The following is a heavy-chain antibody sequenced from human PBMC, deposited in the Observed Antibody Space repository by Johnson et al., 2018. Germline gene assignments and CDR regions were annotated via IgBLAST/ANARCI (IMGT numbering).Heavy chain of an antibody. Sequence: QVQLVQSGGGVVQPGRSLRLSCAASGFTFSSYAMHWVRQAPGKGLEWVAVISYDGSNKYYADSVKGRFTISRDNSKNTLYLQMNSLRAGDTAVYYCARDKERGYDFWSGYYPGSPVLYGMDVWGQGTTVTVSS. V-gene: IGHV3-30*14. CDR2: ISYDGSNK. CDR3: ARDKERGYDFWSGYYPGSPVLYGMDV. J-gene: IGHJ6*02. CDR1: GFTFSSYA. D-gene: IGHD3-3*01.